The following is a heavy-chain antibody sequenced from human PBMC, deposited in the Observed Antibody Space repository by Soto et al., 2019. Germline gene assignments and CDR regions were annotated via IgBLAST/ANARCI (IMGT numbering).Heavy chain of an antibody. CDR2: IKQDGSEK. Sequence: LRLSCAASGFTFSSYWMSWVRQAPGKGLEWVANIKQDGSEKYYVDSVKGRFTISRDNAKNSLYLQMNSPRAEDTAVYYCARDRWELIYYYGMDVWGQGTTVTVSS. V-gene: IGHV3-7*03. CDR3: ARDRWELIYYYGMDV. D-gene: IGHD1-26*01. J-gene: IGHJ6*02. CDR1: GFTFSSYW.